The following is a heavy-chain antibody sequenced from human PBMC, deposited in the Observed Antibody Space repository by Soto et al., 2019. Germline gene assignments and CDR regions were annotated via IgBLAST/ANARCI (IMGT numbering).Heavy chain of an antibody. CDR2: IKQDGSEK. Sequence: PGGSLRLCCAASGFTFSSYWMSWVRQAPGKGLEWVANIKQDGSEKYYVDSVKGRFTISRDNAKNSLYLQMNSLRAEDTAVYYCAREGRYYDSSGLPPFDYWGQGTLVTVSS. J-gene: IGHJ4*02. V-gene: IGHV3-7*03. CDR3: AREGRYYDSSGLPPFDY. CDR1: GFTFSSYW. D-gene: IGHD3-22*01.